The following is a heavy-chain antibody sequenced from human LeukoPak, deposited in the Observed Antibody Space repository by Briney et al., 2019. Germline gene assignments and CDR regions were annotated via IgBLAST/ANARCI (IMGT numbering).Heavy chain of an antibody. D-gene: IGHD1-7*01. Sequence: SETLSLTCAVYGGSFNGYYWSWIRQPPGKGLEWIGEINHSGSTNYNPSLKSRVTISVDTSKNQFSLKLSSVTAADTAVYYCARGQGITGTTGDYWGQGTLVTVSS. V-gene: IGHV4-34*01. J-gene: IGHJ4*02. CDR2: INHSGST. CDR1: GGSFNGYY. CDR3: ARGQGITGTTGDY.